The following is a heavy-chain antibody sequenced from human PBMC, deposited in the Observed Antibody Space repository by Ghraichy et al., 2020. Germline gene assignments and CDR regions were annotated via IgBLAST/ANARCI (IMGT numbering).Heavy chain of an antibody. J-gene: IGHJ6*02. CDR2: IYSGGST. CDR1: GFTVSSNY. Sequence: GGSLRLSCAASGFTVSSNYMSWVRQAPGKGLEWVSVIYSGGSTYYADSVKGRFTISRHNSKNTLYLQMNSLRAEDTAVYYCARDGQYSYGLYGMDVWGQGTTVTVSS. D-gene: IGHD5-18*01. CDR3: ARDGQYSYGLYGMDV. V-gene: IGHV3-53*04.